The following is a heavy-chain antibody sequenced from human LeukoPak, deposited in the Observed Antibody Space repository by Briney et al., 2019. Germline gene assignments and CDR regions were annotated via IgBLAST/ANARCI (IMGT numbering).Heavy chain of an antibody. V-gene: IGHV3-23*01. CDR2: ISGSGGGT. J-gene: IGHJ4*02. CDR1: GFTFSSYA. CDR3: AKGRCPSCYSLFDY. Sequence: PGGSLRLSCAASGFTFSSYAMSWVRQAPGKGLEWVSAISGSGGGTYYADSVKGRFTISRDNSKNTLYLQMNSLRAEDTAVYYCAKGRCPSCYSLFDYWGQGTLVTVSS. D-gene: IGHD2-2*02.